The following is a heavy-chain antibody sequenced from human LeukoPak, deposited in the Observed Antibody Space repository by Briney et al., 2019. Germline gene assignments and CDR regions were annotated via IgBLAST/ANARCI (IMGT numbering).Heavy chain of an antibody. V-gene: IGHV1-46*01. CDR2: INPSGGST. J-gene: IGHJ5*02. CDR3: ARGIFTMIVVVYNWFDP. CDR1: GYTFTSYY. D-gene: IGHD3-22*01. Sequence: GASVKVSCKASGYTFTSYYMHWVRQAPGQGLEWMGIINPSGGSTSYAQKFQGRVTMTRDTSTSTVYMELSSLRSEDTAVYYCARGIFTMIVVVYNWFDPWGQGTLVTVSS.